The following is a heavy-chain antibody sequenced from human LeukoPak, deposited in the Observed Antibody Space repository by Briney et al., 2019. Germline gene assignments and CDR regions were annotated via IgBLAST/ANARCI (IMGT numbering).Heavy chain of an antibody. CDR1: GFTVSNNY. D-gene: IGHD6-19*01. CDR3: AREGPAQWLVQVLSPDY. V-gene: IGHV3-66*01. Sequence: GGSLRLSCEASGFTVSNNYMSWVRQAPGKGLEWVSIIYVGGGTYYADSVKGRFTMSRDNAKNSLYLQMNSLRAEDTAVYYCAREGPAQWLVQVLSPDYWGQGTLVTVSS. CDR2: IYVGGGT. J-gene: IGHJ4*02.